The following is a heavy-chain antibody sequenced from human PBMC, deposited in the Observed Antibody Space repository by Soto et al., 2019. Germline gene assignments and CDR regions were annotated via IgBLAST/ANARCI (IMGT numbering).Heavy chain of an antibody. J-gene: IGHJ6*03. V-gene: IGHV1-69*02. D-gene: IGHD2-2*01. CDR3: ASIPADPYYMDV. Sequence: SVKVACKASGGTLSSYTISLVRQAPGQGLEWMGRIIPILGIANYAQKFQGRVTITADKSTSTAYMELSSLRSEDTAVYYCASIPADPYYMDVWGKGTTVTVSS. CDR2: IIPILGIA. CDR1: GGTLSSYT.